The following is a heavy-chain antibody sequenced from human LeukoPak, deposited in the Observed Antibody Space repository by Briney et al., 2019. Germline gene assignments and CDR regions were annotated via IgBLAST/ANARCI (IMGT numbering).Heavy chain of an antibody. CDR2: ISYDGSNK. V-gene: IGHV3-30-3*01. Sequence: GRSLRLSCAASGFTFSSYAMHWVRQAPGKGLEWVAVISYDGSNKYYADSVKGRFTISRDNSKNTLYLQMNSLRDEDTAVYYCVRGADYWGQGTLVTVSS. J-gene: IGHJ4*02. CDR3: VRGADY. CDR1: GFTFSSYA.